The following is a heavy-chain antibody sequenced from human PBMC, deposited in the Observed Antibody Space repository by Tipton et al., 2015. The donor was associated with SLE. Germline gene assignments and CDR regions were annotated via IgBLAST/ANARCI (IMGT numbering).Heavy chain of an antibody. V-gene: IGHV4-39*07. Sequence: TLSLTCTVSGGSISSSSYYWGWIRQPPGKGLEWIGSIYYSGSTYYNPSLKSRVTISVDTSKNQFSLKLSSVTAADTAVYYCARRKSSSWANYYYYGMDVWGQGTTVTVSS. CDR2: IYYSGST. CDR3: ARRKSSSWANYYYYGMDV. J-gene: IGHJ6*02. D-gene: IGHD6-13*01. CDR1: GGSISSSSYY.